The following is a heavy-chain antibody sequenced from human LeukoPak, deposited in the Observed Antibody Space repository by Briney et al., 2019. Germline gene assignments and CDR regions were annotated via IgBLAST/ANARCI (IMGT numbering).Heavy chain of an antibody. CDR3: ARSKIQLWFKAYSRGMDV. CDR1: GYTFTSYD. V-gene: IGHV1-8*01. CDR2: TNPNSGNT. D-gene: IGHD5-18*01. J-gene: IGHJ6*02. Sequence: ASVKVSCKASGYTFTSYDINWVRQATGQGLEWMGWTNPNSGNTGYAQKFQGRVTMTRNTSISTAYMELSSLRSEDTAVYYCARSKIQLWFKAYSRGMDVWGQGTTVTVSS.